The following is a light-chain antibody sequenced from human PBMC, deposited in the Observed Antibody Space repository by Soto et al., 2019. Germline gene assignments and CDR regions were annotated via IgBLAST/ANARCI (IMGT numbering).Light chain of an antibody. CDR1: SSNIGAGYD. Sequence: QSVLTQPPSVSGAPGQRVTISCTGSSSNIGAGYDVHWYQQLPGTAPKLLIYGISNRPSGVPDRFSGSKSGTSVSLAITGLQAEDEADYYCQSYDSSLSGYVFGTGTKLTVL. J-gene: IGLJ1*01. CDR3: QSYDSSLSGYV. V-gene: IGLV1-40*01. CDR2: GIS.